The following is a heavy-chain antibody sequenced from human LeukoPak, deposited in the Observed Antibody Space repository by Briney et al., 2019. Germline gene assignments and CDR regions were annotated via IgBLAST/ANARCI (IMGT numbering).Heavy chain of an antibody. CDR2: ISWNGGSI. J-gene: IGHJ4*02. V-gene: IGHV3-9*01. D-gene: IGHD6-19*01. CDR1: GFTFDDYA. CDR3: AKDIAPPSSGTFDH. Sequence: GGSLRLSCTASGFTFDDYAMHWVRQAPGKGLEWVSSISWNGGSIGYVDSVKGRFTISRDDAKNSLYLQMNSLRPEDTALYYCAKDIAPPSSGTFDHWGQGTLVTVSS.